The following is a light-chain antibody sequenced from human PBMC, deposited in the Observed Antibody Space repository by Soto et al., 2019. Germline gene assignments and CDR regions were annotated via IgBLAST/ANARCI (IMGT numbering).Light chain of an antibody. CDR2: EVS. CDR3: SSYTSINTWV. Sequence: QSALTQPASVSGSPGQSITISCTGTSSDVGGYNYVSWYQQHPGKAPKLMIYEVSNRPSGVSNRCSGSKSGNTASLTISGLQAEYEADYYCSSYTSINTWVFGGGTQLTVL. CDR1: SSDVGGYNY. V-gene: IGLV2-14*01. J-gene: IGLJ7*01.